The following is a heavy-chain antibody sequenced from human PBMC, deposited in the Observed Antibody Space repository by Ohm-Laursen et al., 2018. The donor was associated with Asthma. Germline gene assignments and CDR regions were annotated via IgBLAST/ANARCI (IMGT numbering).Heavy chain of an antibody. J-gene: IGHJ4*02. V-gene: IGHV1-3*04. CDR3: ASSKGYGDYQSLDY. CDR2: INTGTGDT. CDR1: GHTFTSYT. Sequence: ASVKVSCKASGHTFTSYTMQWVRQAPGQRLEWMGWINTGTGDTYYSQKFQGRVTITTDTSATTAFLELGSLRYEDTAVYYCASSKGYGDYQSLDYWGQGTLVIVSS. D-gene: IGHD4-17*01.